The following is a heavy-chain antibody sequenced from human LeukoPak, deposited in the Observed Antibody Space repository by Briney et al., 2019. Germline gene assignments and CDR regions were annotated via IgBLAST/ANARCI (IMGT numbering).Heavy chain of an antibody. J-gene: IGHJ5*02. CDR2: IYYSGST. CDR1: GGSISSGGYC. CDR3: ARGATTVTTTWFDP. D-gene: IGHD4-17*01. V-gene: IGHV4-31*03. Sequence: SETLSLTCTVSGGSISSGGYCWSWIRQHPGKGLEWIGYIYYSGSTYYNPSLKSRVTISVDTSKNQFSLKLSSVTAADTAVYYCARGATTVTTTWFDPWGQGTLVTVSS.